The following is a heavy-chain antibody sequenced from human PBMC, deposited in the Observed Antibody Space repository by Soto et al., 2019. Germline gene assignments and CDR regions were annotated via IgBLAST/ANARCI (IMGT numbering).Heavy chain of an antibody. J-gene: IGHJ6*02. Sequence: GGSLRLSCAASGFTFSSYDMHWVRQATGKGLEWVSAIGTAGDTYYPGSVKGRFTISRENAKNSLYLQMNSLRAEDTAVYYCARVFTVTTGYGMDVWGQGTTVTVSS. D-gene: IGHD4-4*01. CDR1: GFTFSSYD. CDR3: ARVFTVTTGYGMDV. CDR2: IGTAGDT. V-gene: IGHV3-13*01.